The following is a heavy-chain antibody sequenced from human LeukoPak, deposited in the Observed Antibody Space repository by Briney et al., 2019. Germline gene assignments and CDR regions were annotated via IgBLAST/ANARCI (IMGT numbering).Heavy chain of an antibody. CDR2: IKQDGSEK. CDR1: GFTFSSYL. Sequence: PGGSLRLSCAPSGFTFSSYLMSWVGQAPRKGLEWVANIKQDGSEKYYVDSVNGRFTISRDNAKNSLYLQMNSLRAEDTAVYYCARDFGGDCSSTSCYHYFDYWGQGTLVTVSS. V-gene: IGHV3-7*01. J-gene: IGHJ4*02. D-gene: IGHD2-2*01. CDR3: ARDFGGDCSSTSCYHYFDY.